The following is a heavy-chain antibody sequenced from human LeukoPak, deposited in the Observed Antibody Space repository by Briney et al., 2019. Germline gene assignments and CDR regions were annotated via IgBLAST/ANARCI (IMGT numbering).Heavy chain of an antibody. Sequence: ASVKVSCKASGYTFTGYYMHWVRQAPGQGLEWMARINPNSGGTNYAQKFQGRVTMTRDTTISTAYMELSRLRSDDTSVYYCAIPILGYGHDYWGQGTLVTVFS. D-gene: IGHD5-12*01. CDR1: GYTFTGYY. CDR3: AIPILGYGHDY. CDR2: INPNSGGT. V-gene: IGHV1-2*06. J-gene: IGHJ4*02.